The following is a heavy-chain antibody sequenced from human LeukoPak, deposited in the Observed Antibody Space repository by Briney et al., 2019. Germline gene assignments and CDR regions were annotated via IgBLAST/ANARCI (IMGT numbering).Heavy chain of an antibody. CDR3: AREEVYANYYYGMDV. CDR2: IYYSGST. Sequence: SETLSLTCTVSGGSISSGDYYWSWIRQPPGKGLEWIGYIYYSGSTYYNPSLKSRVTISVDTSKNQFSLKLSSVTAADTAVYCCAREEVYANYYYGMDVWGQGTTVTVSS. D-gene: IGHD2-8*01. V-gene: IGHV4-30-4*01. J-gene: IGHJ6*02. CDR1: GGSISSGDYY.